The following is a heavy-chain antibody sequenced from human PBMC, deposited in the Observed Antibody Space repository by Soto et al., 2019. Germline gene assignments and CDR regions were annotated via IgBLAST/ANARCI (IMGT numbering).Heavy chain of an antibody. CDR3: ARGKPARIAAAGTINWFDP. Sequence: PSETLSLTCTVFGDSITGYYWSWIRQPPGKGLEWIGYIYYAGNTDYSPSLKSRVTISVDTSKNQFSLKLRSVTAADTAVYYCARGKPARIAAAGTINWFDPWGQGTLVTVSS. V-gene: IGHV4-59*01. CDR1: GDSITGYY. J-gene: IGHJ5*02. CDR2: IYYAGNT. D-gene: IGHD6-13*01.